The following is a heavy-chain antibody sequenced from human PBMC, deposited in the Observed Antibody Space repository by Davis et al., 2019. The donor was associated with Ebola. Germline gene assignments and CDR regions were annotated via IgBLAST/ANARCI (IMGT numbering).Heavy chain of an antibody. CDR3: ATYSSSSDDAFDI. CDR2: IYPGDSDT. V-gene: IGHV5-51*01. J-gene: IGHJ3*02. CDR1: GYSFTSYW. D-gene: IGHD6-6*01. Sequence: GESLKISCKGSGYSFTSYWIGWVRQMPGKGLEWMGIIYPGDSDTRYSPSFQGQVTISADKSISTAYLQWSSLKASDTAMYYCATYSSSSDDAFDIWGQGTMVTVSS.